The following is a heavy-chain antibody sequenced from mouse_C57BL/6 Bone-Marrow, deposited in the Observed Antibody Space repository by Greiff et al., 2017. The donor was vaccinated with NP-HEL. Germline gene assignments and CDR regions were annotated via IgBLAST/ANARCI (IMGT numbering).Heavy chain of an antibody. CDR2: IRSKSNNYAT. J-gene: IGHJ4*01. V-gene: IGHV10-1*01. Sequence: VQLKESGGGLVQPKGSLKLSCAASGFSFNTYAMNWVRQAPGKGLEWVARIRSKSNNYATYYADSVKDRFTISRDDSESMLYLQMNNLKTEDTAMYYCVRFYYDYDVEAMDYWGQGTSVTVSS. CDR3: VRFYYDYDVEAMDY. D-gene: IGHD2-4*01. CDR1: GFSFNTYA.